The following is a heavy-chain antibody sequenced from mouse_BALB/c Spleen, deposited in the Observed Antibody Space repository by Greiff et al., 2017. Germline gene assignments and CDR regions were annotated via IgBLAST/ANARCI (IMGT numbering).Heavy chain of an antibody. CDR3: ARDDYDSWFAY. J-gene: IGHJ3*01. D-gene: IGHD2-4*01. Sequence: EVKLQESGGGLVQPGGSLKLSCAASGFTFSSYGMSWVRQTPDKRLELVATINSNGGSTYYPDSVKGRFTISRDNAKNTLYLQMSSLKSEDTAMYYCARDDYDSWFAYWGQGTLVTVSA. CDR2: INSNGGST. CDR1: GFTFSSYG. V-gene: IGHV5-6-3*01.